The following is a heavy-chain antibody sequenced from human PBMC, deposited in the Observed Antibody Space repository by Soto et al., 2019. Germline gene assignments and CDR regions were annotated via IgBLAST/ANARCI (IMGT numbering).Heavy chain of an antibody. D-gene: IGHD6-19*01. J-gene: IGHJ5*02. V-gene: IGHV1-3*01. CDR2: INAGNGNT. Sequence: GASVKVSCKASGYTFTSYAMHWARQAPGQRLEWMGWINAGNGNTKYSQKLQGRVTMTTDTSTSTAYMELRSLRSDDTAVYYCARVKASGWLNWFDPWGQGTLVTVSS. CDR3: ARVKASGWLNWFDP. CDR1: GYTFTSYA.